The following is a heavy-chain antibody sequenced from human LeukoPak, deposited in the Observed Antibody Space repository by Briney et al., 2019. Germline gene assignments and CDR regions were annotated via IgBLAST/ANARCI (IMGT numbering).Heavy chain of an antibody. Sequence: GGSLRVSCAVARFSFSNYGMSWVRQAPGKGLEWISGISGSGGSTYYADSVKGRFTFFGDNSRNTLYLQMSSLRAEDTAVYYCAKARNSDYRFGFDIWGQGTMVTVSS. CDR3: AKARNSDYRFGFDI. CDR1: RFSFSNYG. D-gene: IGHD4-11*01. CDR2: ISGSGGST. J-gene: IGHJ3*02. V-gene: IGHV3-23*01.